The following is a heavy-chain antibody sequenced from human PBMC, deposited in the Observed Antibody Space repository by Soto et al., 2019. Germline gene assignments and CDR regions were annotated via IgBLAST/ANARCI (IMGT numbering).Heavy chain of an antibody. CDR3: AERLTTLITVFGC. CDR1: GLTSSTYA. CDR2: ISGSGGNT. V-gene: IGHV3-23*01. D-gene: IGHD4-17*01. J-gene: IGHJ4*02. Sequence: GGSLRLSCAASGLTSSTYAMSWVRQAPGKGLEWVSGISGSGGNTYYADSVKGRFTISRDNSKNMLYLQMNSLRAEDTAVYYCAERLTTLITVFGCLGQGTLVTVSS.